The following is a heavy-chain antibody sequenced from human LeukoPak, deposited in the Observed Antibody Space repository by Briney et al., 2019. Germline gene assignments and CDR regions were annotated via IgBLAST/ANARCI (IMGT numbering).Heavy chain of an antibody. J-gene: IGHJ4*02. CDR2: ISAAGTT. D-gene: IGHD2-2*01. CDR1: VGSISSGGYY. CDR3: AGQNVPTPHDY. Sequence: PSQTLSLTCTVAVGSISSGGYYWSWIRQPPGKGLEWVAYISAAGTTFYNPSLKSRVTISLDRSKNQFSLNLTSITAADTAVYYCAGQNVPTPHDYWGQGTQVTVSS. V-gene: IGHV4-30-2*01.